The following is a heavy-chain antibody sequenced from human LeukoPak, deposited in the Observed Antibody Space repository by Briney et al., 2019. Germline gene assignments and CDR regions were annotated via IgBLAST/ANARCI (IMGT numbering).Heavy chain of an antibody. CDR3: ARVSGSYYYDSSRYSNYYYMDV. V-gene: IGHV4-59*11. CDR2: IYYSGST. J-gene: IGHJ6*03. CDR1: GGSISSHY. D-gene: IGHD3-22*01. Sequence: SETLSLTCTVSGGSISSHYWSWIRQPPGKGLEWIGYIYYSGSTNYNPSLKSRVTISVDTSKNQFSLKLSSVTAADTAVYYCARVSGSYYYDSSRYSNYYYMDVWGKGTTVTVSS.